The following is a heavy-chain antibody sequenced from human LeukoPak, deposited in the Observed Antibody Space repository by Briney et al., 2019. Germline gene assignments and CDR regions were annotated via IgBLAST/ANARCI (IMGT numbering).Heavy chain of an antibody. CDR3: IRDEALWRLDY. J-gene: IGHJ4*02. Sequence: GGSLRLSCAASGFTFSNHWMHWVRQVPGKGLVSVSRIDECGTNGRYADCVKGRFSISKDTAKNTVNLQMNSLRAEDTGVYYCIRDEALWRLDYWGQGTLVTVSS. CDR1: GFTFSNHW. D-gene: IGHD2-21*01. CDR2: IDECGTNG. V-gene: IGHV3-74*01.